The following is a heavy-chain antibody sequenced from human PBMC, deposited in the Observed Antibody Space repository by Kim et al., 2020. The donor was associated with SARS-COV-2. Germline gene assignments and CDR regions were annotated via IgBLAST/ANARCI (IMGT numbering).Heavy chain of an antibody. J-gene: IGHJ4*02. V-gene: IGHV3-23*01. CDR3: AKSNYYDGKDDVY. Sequence: YADSVKGRFNISRDNSKNTLYLQMNSLRAEDTAVYYCAKSNYYDGKDDVYWGQGTLVTVSS. D-gene: IGHD3-22*01.